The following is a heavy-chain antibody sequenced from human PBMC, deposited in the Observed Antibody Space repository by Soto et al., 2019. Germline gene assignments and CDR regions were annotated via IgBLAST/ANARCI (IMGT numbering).Heavy chain of an antibody. CDR1: GGGNLRDYR. CDR3: ARGGEGYNFGDVY. D-gene: IGHD5-12*01. Sequence: GASVKVSCKASGGGNLRDYRTTWVRRAPGQGLEWMGGIIPKLGSANYAQKFQGRVTITADESTNRVYMELRSLRSDDTAVYYCARGGEGYNFGDVYWGQGPRVTVPS. J-gene: IGHJ4*02. CDR2: IIPKLGSA. V-gene: IGHV1-69*13.